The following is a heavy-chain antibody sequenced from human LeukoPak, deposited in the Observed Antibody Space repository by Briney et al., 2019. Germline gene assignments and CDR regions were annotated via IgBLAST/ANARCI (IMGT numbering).Heavy chain of an antibody. V-gene: IGHV3-23*01. CDR3: AKANWVSNADAVW. D-gene: IGHD1-1*01. Sequence: GGSLTLSCAAVGFTFSSYAMSWVRQSPARGLEWVSSIRGGGDTFYADSVKGRFTLSRDDSRNTVFLQLNNLRVEDTAIYYRAKANWVSNADAVWWGQGTVVTVSS. CDR2: IRGGGDT. CDR1: GFTFSSYA. J-gene: IGHJ4*02.